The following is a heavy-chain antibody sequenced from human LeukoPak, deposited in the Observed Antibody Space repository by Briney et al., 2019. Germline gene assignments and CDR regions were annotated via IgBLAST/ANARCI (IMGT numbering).Heavy chain of an antibody. CDR3: AKSPMRTVTTNYFDY. D-gene: IGHD4-17*01. CDR1: GFTFSNSA. Sequence: GGSLRLSCAGSGFTFSNSAIHWDRQAPGKGLEWVSGIINSGGSAFYADSVKGRFVITRDNSKNTVYLQMSSLRAEDTAVYYCAKSPMRTVTTNYFDYWGPGTLITVYS. CDR2: IINSGGSA. J-gene: IGHJ4*02. V-gene: IGHV3-23*01.